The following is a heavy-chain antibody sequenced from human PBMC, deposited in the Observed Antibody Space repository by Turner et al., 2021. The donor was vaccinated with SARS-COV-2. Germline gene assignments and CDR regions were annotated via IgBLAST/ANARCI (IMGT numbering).Heavy chain of an antibody. CDR1: GGSFSGYL. J-gene: IGHJ5*01. D-gene: IGHD4-4*01. CDR2: INHRGTT. Sequence: QVQLKQWGAGLLMPSETLSLTYGVYGGSFSGYLWSWVLQPPGKGPEWIGEINHRGTTNSNPSLKSRVTISVDTSKNQFSLNVTSLTPAYTAVYYCARAVGMAASTRPNSGDSKAHRWFDFWGQGTLVTVSS. V-gene: IGHV4-34*01. CDR3: ARAVGMAASTRPNSGDSKAHRWFDF.